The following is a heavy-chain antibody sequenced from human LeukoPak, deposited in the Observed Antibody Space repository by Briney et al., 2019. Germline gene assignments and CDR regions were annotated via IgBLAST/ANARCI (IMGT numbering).Heavy chain of an antibody. J-gene: IGHJ5*02. CDR3: AKAKDIAAAPFGP. D-gene: IGHD6-13*01. V-gene: IGHV3-23*01. Sequence: GGSLRLSCVASGFTFSSYAMSWVRQAPGKGLEWVSAISGSGVTTHYAGSVKGRFSISRDNSKNTLYLQMNSLRAEDTAVYYCAKAKDIAAAPFGPWGQGTLVTVSP. CDR1: GFTFSSYA. CDR2: ISGSGVTT.